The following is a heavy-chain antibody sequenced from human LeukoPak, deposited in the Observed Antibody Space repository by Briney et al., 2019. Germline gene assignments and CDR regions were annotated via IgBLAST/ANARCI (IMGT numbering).Heavy chain of an antibody. CDR1: GFTLSYAW. D-gene: IGHD3-22*01. V-gene: IGHV3-15*01. Sequence: GGSLRLSCAALGFTLSYAWWSWVPQAPGRGLEWVGRIKSKTDGGTTDYAAPVKGRFTISRDDSKNTLYLQMNSLKSEDTAVYYCSTAGSDYFDSSGYYSPPDWGQGTLVTVSS. J-gene: IGHJ4*02. CDR2: IKSKTDGGTT. CDR3: STAGSDYFDSSGYYSPPD.